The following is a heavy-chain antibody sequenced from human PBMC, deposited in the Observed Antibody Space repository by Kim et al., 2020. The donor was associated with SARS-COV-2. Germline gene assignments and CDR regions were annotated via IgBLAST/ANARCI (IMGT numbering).Heavy chain of an antibody. CDR2: ISAYSGNT. V-gene: IGHV1-18*01. Sequence: ASVKVSCKASGYTFSSYVISWVRQAPGQGLEWMGWISAYSGNTKYAQNLQGRVTMTTDTSTSTAYMELRSLRSDDTAVYYCARSGWSDGPLYYFDYLGQG. CDR1: GYTFSSYV. D-gene: IGHD3-3*01. J-gene: IGHJ4*02. CDR3: ARSGWSDGPLYYFDY.